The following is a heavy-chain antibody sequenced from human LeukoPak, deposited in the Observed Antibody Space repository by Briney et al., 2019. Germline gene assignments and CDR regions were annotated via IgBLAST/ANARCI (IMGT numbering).Heavy chain of an antibody. D-gene: IGHD3-3*01. V-gene: IGHV3-53*01. CDR1: GFTVSSHY. J-gene: IGHJ6*02. CDR2: IYSGNTT. Sequence: GGSLRLSCAVSGFTVSSHYMSWVRQSPGEGLEWVSVIYSGNTTYYADSVKGRFTISRDNAKNSLYLQMNSLRAGDTAVYYCARAQHYDFWSGYYGMDVWGQGTTVTVSS. CDR3: ARAQHYDFWSGYYGMDV.